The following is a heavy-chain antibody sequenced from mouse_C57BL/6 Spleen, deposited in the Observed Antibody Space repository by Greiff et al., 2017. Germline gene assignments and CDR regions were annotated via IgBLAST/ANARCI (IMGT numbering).Heavy chain of an antibody. CDR3: ARGGGSVPYAMDY. CDR1: GYTFTNYW. Sequence: QVQLQQSGAELVRPGTSVKMSCKASGYTFTNYWIGWAKQRPGHGLEWIGDIYPGGGYTNYNEKFKGKATLTADKSSSTAYMQFSSLTSEDSAIYYCARGGGSVPYAMDYWGQGTSVTVSS. V-gene: IGHV1-63*01. CDR2: IYPGGGYT. D-gene: IGHD3-2*02. J-gene: IGHJ4*01.